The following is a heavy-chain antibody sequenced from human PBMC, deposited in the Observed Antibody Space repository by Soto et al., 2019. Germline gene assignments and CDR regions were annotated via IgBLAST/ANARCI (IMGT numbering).Heavy chain of an antibody. Sequence: GASVTVSCKASGGTFTSYAISWVRQAPGQGLEWMGGIIPIFGTANYAQKFQGRVTITADESTSTAYMELSSLRSEDTAVYYCARDRDSGSYHHYYYYYYGMDVWGQGTTVTVS. D-gene: IGHD1-26*01. CDR1: GGTFTSYA. CDR2: IIPIFGTA. CDR3: ARDRDSGSYHHYYYYYYGMDV. V-gene: IGHV1-69*13. J-gene: IGHJ6*02.